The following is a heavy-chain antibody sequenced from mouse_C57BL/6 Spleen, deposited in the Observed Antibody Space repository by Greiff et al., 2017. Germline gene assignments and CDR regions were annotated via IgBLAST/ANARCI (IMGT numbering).Heavy chain of an antibody. J-gene: IGHJ2*01. CDR3: AAQATGY. D-gene: IGHD3-2*02. CDR1: GYAFSSSW. V-gene: IGHV1-82*01. CDR2: IYPGDGDT. Sequence: QVQLKESGPELVKPGASVKISCKASGYAFSSSWMNWVKQRPGKGLEWIGRIYPGDGDTNYNGKFKGKATLTADKSSSTAYMQLSSLTSEDSAVYFCAAQATGYLGQGTTLTVSS.